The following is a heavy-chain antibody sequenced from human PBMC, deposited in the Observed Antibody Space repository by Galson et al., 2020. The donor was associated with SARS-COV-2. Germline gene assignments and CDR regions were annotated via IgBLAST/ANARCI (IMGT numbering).Heavy chain of an antibody. V-gene: IGHV4-61*02. CDR2: IYTSGST. J-gene: IGHJ6*02. CDR3: ARGYCSGGSCYFQGFNGMDV. CDR1: GGSISSGSYY. Sequence: SETLSLTCTVSGGSISSGSYYWSWIRQPAGKGLEWIGRIYTSGSTNYNPSLKSRVTISVDTSKNQFSLKLSSVTAADTAVYYCARGYCSGGSCYFQGFNGMDVWGQGTTVTVSS. D-gene: IGHD2-15*01.